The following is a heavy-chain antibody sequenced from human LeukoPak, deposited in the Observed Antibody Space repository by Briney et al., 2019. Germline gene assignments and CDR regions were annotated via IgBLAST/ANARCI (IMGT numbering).Heavy chain of an antibody. D-gene: IGHD3-10*01. CDR1: GFTFSSYG. J-gene: IGHJ4*02. CDR2: ISYDGSNK. Sequence: GGSLRLSCAASGFTFSSYGMHWVRQAPGKGLEGVAVISYDGSNKYYADSVKGRFTISRDNSKNTLYLQMNSLRAEDTAVYYCAKDRWGGSGSPDYWGQGTLVTVSS. V-gene: IGHV3-30*18. CDR3: AKDRWGGSGSPDY.